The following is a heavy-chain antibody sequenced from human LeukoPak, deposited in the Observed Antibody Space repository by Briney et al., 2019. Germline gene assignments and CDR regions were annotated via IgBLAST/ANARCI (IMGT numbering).Heavy chain of an antibody. J-gene: IGHJ4*02. CDR1: GFTFSSFA. D-gene: IGHD6-13*01. CDR2: FSGSGGST. Sequence: GGSLRLSCAASGFTFSSFAMSWVRQAPGKGLEGVSAFSGSGGSTYYADSVKGRFTISRDNSKNTLYLQMNSLRAEDTAVYYCASAPPGYSSSWYEGFYFDYWGQGTLVTVSS. V-gene: IGHV3-23*01. CDR3: ASAPPGYSSSWYEGFYFDY.